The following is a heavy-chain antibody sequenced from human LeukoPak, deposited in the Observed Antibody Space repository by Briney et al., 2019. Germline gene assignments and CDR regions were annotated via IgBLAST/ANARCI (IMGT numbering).Heavy chain of an antibody. Sequence: GSLRLSCAASGFTFSNYGMNWVRQAPGKGLEWVSSISSSSSYIYYADSVKGRFTISRDNAKNSLYLQMNSLRAEDTAVYYCARDALYYYDSSGYYLDYWGQGTLVTVSS. CDR3: ARDALYYYDSSGYYLDY. CDR1: GFTFSNYG. D-gene: IGHD3-22*01. CDR2: ISSSSSYI. J-gene: IGHJ4*02. V-gene: IGHV3-21*01.